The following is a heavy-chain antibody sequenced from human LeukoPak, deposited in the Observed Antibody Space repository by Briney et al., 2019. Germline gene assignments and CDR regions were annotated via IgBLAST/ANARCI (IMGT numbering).Heavy chain of an antibody. CDR1: GFTFSSYA. J-gene: IGHJ4*02. CDR2: ISYDGSNK. Sequence: GGSLRFSCAASGFTFSSYAMHWVRQAPGKGLEWVAVISYDGSNKYYADSVKGRFTISRDNSKNTLYLQMNSLRAEDTAVYYCARDRDYYDTAYHFDYWGQGTLVTVSS. V-gene: IGHV3-30-3*01. CDR3: ARDRDYYDTAYHFDY. D-gene: IGHD3-22*01.